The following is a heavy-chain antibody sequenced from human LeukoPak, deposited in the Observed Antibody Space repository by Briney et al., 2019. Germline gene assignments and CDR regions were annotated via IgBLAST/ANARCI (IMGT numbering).Heavy chain of an antibody. D-gene: IGHD3-22*01. Sequence: SETLSLTCAVYGGSFSGYYWSWIRQPPGKGLEWIGEINHSGSTNYNPSLKSRVTISVDTSKNQFSLKLSSVTAADTAVYYCAREDSSGYLDYWGQGTLVIVSS. V-gene: IGHV4-34*01. CDR3: AREDSSGYLDY. CDR2: INHSGST. J-gene: IGHJ4*02. CDR1: GGSFSGYY.